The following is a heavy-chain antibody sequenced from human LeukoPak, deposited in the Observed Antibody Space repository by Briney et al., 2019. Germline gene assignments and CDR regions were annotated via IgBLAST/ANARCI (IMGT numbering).Heavy chain of an antibody. J-gene: IGHJ4*02. Sequence: SGGSLRLSCAASGFTFSSYAMSWVRQAPGKGLEWVSGISGSGGSTYYADSVKGRFTISRDNSKNTLYLQMNSLRAEDTAVYYCAKNREWIQLWFDYWAREPWSPSPQ. CDR3: AKNREWIQLWFDY. D-gene: IGHD5-18*01. CDR2: ISGSGGST. V-gene: IGHV3-23*01. CDR1: GFTFSSYA.